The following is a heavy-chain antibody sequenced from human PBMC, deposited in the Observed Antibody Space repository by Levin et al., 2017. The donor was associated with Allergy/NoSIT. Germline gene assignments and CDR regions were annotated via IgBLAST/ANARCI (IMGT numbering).Heavy chain of an antibody. V-gene: IGHV3-23*01. J-gene: IGHJ6*02. Sequence: SCAASGFTFSSYAMSWVRQAPGKGLEWVSAISGSGGSTYYADSVKGRFTISRDNSKNTLYLQMNSLRAEDTAVYYCHGGSGSYFYGMDVWGQGTTVTVSS. CDR1: GFTFSSYA. CDR2: ISGSGGST. D-gene: IGHD3-10*01. CDR3: HGGSGSYFYGMDV.